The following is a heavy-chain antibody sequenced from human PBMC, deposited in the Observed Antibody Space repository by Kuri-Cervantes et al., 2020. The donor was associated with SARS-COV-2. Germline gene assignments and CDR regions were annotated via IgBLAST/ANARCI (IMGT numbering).Heavy chain of an antibody. J-gene: IGHJ6*03. D-gene: IGHD3-9*01. Sequence: ASVKVSCKASGYTFTSYAMHWVRQAPGQRLEWMGWSNAGNGNTKYSQEFQGRVTITRDTSASTAYMELSSLRSEDMAVYYCARDNAGYYDILTGYLWDDYYMDVWGKGTTVTVSS. V-gene: IGHV1-3*02. CDR3: ARDNAGYYDILTGYLWDDYYMDV. CDR1: GYTFTSYA. CDR2: SNAGNGNT.